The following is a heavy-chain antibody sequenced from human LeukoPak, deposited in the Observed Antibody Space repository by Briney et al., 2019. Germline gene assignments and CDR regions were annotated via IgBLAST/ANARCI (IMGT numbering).Heavy chain of an antibody. J-gene: IGHJ1*01. D-gene: IGHD2-15*01. CDR1: GGPFSRLA. CDR2: IMPVYGTA. CDR3: ARDISGPVGYFQH. V-gene: IGHV1-69*05. Sequence: GASVKVSCKASGGPFSRLAISWVRQAPGQGLEWMGDIMPVYGTANYAQNFQGRVTITTDESTSTGYMELSRLTSEDTAVYYCARDISGPVGYFQHWGQGTLVT.